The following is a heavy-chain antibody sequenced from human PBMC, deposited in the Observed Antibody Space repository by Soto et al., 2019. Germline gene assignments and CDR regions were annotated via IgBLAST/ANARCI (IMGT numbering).Heavy chain of an antibody. V-gene: IGHV2-5*02. J-gene: IGHJ5*02. CDR3: AHIPNYYQYDWFDP. D-gene: IGHD3-10*01. Sequence: QITLKESGHTLVQPTQPLTLTCTFSWFSLTTRGVGVGWIRQPPGKALECLALIYWDDDKRYSPSLQSRLYITKDTSKNQVVLTMTNVDPVDTATYYCAHIPNYYQYDWFDPWGQGTLVSVSS. CDR1: WFSLTTRGVG. CDR2: IYWDDDK.